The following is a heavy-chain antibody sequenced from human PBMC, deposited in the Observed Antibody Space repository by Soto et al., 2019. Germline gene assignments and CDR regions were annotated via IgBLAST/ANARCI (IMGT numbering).Heavy chain of an antibody. Sequence: GASVKVSCKASGYTFTGYYMHWVRQAPGQGLEWMGWINPNSGGTNYAQKFQGWVTMTRDTSISTAYMELSRLRSDDTAVYYCAREFGNYDFWSGYYRRYYWFDPWGQGTLVTVSS. J-gene: IGHJ5*02. CDR2: INPNSGGT. V-gene: IGHV1-2*04. CDR3: AREFGNYDFWSGYYRRYYWFDP. D-gene: IGHD3-3*01. CDR1: GYTFTGYY.